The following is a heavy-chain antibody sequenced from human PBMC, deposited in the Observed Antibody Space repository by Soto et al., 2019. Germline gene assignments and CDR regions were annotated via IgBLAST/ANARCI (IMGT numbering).Heavy chain of an antibody. J-gene: IGHJ4*02. CDR2: INHSGGT. D-gene: IGHD3-10*01. CDR1: GGSFSAYY. CDR3: ARVVPYYFDY. Sequence: SETLSLTCAVYGGSFSAYYWSWIRQPPGKGLEWIGEINHSGGTSYNPSLKSRVTISVDTSKSQFSLKLTSVTAADRAVYYCARVVPYYFDYWGQGTLVTVSS. V-gene: IGHV4-34*01.